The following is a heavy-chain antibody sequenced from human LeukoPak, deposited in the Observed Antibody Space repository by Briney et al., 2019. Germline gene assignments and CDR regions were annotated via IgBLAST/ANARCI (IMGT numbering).Heavy chain of an antibody. D-gene: IGHD5-12*01. V-gene: IGHV3-30*01. J-gene: IGHJ4*02. CDR2: ISYDGSNK. Sequence: GGSLRLSCAASGFTFSSYAMHWVRQAPGKGLEWVAVISYDGSNKYYADSVKGRFTISRDNSKNTLYLQMNSLRAEDTAVYYCAKGARGYSGYDPPYYFDYWGQGTLVTVSS. CDR3: AKGARGYSGYDPPYYFDY. CDR1: GFTFSSYA.